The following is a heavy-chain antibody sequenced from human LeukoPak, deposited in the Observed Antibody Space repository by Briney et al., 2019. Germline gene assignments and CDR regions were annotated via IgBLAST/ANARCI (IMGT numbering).Heavy chain of an antibody. V-gene: IGHV4-4*02. CDR3: ARVSGAMIDY. CDR2: ISHSGST. D-gene: IGHD3-10*01. Sequence: SGTLSLTCTVSGGSISSRNWWSWVRQPPGKGLEWIGEISHSGSTNYNPSLKSRVTISLDKSKNQFSLKLSSVTAADTAVYYCARVSGAMIDYWGQGTLVTVSS. CDR1: GGSISSRNW. J-gene: IGHJ4*02.